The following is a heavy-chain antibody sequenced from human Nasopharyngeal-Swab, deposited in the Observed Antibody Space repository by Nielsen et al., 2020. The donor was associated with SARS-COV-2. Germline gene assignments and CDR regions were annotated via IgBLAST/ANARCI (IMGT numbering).Heavy chain of an antibody. D-gene: IGHD6-13*01. CDR3: ARASGSSWDFDY. CDR1: GFTFSSYA. J-gene: IGHJ4*02. V-gene: IGHV3-23*01. Sequence: GESLKISCAASGFTFSSYAMSWVRQAPGKGLEWVSAISGSGGSTYYADSVKGRFTISRDDSKNTAYLQMNSLKTEDTAVYYCARASGSSWDFDYWGQGTLVTVSS. CDR2: ISGSGGST.